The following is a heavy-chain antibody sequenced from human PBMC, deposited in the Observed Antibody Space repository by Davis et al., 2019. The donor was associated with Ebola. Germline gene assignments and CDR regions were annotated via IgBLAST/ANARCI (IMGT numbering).Heavy chain of an antibody. CDR2: ISGSAITT. Sequence: GGSLRLSCAASGFTFSSYAMSWVRQAPGKGLEWVSAISGSAITTYYADSVEGRFTISRDNSRNTLYLQMNSLRAEDTAVYYCAKDRIQLWPGYFDYWGQGTLVTVSS. V-gene: IGHV3-23*01. CDR3: AKDRIQLWPGYFDY. J-gene: IGHJ4*02. CDR1: GFTFSSYA. D-gene: IGHD5-18*01.